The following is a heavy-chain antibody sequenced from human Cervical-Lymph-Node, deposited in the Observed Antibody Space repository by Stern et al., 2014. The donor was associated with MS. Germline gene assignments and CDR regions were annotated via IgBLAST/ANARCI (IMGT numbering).Heavy chain of an antibody. J-gene: IGHJ4*02. Sequence: QITLKESGPALVKPTQTLTLTCTFSGFSLSTGGMCVTWIRQPPGKALEWLGLIDWYGYKFNRTPLRTRLTISKDTFKNQVVLTMTNMDPVDTATYYCARIRGTARLIDYWGQGTLVTVSS. CDR3: ARIRGTARLIDY. V-gene: IGHV2-70*01. D-gene: IGHD1/OR15-1a*01. CDR1: GFSLSTGGMC. CDR2: IDWYGYK.